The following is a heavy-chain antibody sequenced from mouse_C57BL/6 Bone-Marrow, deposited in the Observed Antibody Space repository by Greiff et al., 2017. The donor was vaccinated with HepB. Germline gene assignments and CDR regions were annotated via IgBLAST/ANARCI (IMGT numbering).Heavy chain of an antibody. D-gene: IGHD2-4*01. J-gene: IGHJ3*01. V-gene: IGHV5-12*01. Sequence: EVKLVESGGGLVQPGGSLKLSCAASGFTFSDYYMYWVRQTPEKRLEWVAYISNGGGSTYYPDTVKGRFTISRDNAKNTLYRQMSRLKSEDTAMYYCARGDYDYGAWFAYWGQGTLVTVSA. CDR1: GFTFSDYY. CDR2: ISNGGGST. CDR3: ARGDYDYGAWFAY.